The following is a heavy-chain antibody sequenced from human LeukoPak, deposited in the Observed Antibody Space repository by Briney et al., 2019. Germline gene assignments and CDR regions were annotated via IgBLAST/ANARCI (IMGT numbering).Heavy chain of an antibody. D-gene: IGHD3-22*01. CDR3: ARGLGTYDSSELTWPMISF. CDR2: MNPNSGDT. Sequence: ASVKVSCKASGYTFTNYEINWVRQATGQGLEWMGWMNPNSGDTAYAQKFQGRITMTRSTSISTAYMELSSLRSEDTAVYFCARGLGTYDSSELTWPMISFWGQGTLVTVSS. J-gene: IGHJ4*02. V-gene: IGHV1-8*01. CDR1: GYTFTNYE.